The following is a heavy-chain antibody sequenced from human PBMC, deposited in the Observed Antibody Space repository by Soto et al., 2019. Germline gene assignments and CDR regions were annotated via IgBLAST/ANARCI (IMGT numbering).Heavy chain of an antibody. J-gene: IGHJ6*02. Sequence: SETLSLTCAVYGGSFSGYYWSWIRQPPGKGLEWIGEINHSGSTNYNPSIKSRVTISVDTSKNQFSLKLSSVTAADTAVYYCASVTRTCISTSCYRYYYGMDVWGQGTTVIVSS. CDR3: ASVTRTCISTSCYRYYYGMDV. D-gene: IGHD2-2*02. V-gene: IGHV4-34*01. CDR2: INHSGST. CDR1: GGSFSGYY.